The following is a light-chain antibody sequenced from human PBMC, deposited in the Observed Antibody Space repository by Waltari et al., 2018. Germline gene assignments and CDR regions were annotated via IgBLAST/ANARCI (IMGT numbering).Light chain of an antibody. Sequence: CRTSQSIRTTYLAWYQQKPGQAPTLLSYGTFTRATGLPDRFTGSGSGTHFSLTISSLAPEDFATYYCQQYDISPLTFGGGTKVEIK. CDR3: QQYDISPLT. CDR2: GTF. V-gene: IGKV3-20*01. J-gene: IGKJ4*01. CDR1: QSIRTTY.